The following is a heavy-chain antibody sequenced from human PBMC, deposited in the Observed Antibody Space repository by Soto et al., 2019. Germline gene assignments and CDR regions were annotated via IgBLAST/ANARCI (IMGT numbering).Heavy chain of an antibody. CDR3: AGPWNKQ. CDR2: MKPNSGNT. D-gene: IGHD1-1*01. Sequence: VQLVQSGAEVKKPGASVKVSCKASGYTFTSYDINWVRQATGPGLEWMGWMKPNSGNTGDAQKFQGRVTMTRDTSISTAYMELSSLRDEDTAVYYCAGPWNKQWGQGTPVTVSS. V-gene: IGHV1-8*01. J-gene: IGHJ4*02. CDR1: GYTFTSYD.